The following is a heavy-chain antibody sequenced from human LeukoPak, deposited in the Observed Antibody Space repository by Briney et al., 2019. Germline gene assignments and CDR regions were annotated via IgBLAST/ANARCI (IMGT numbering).Heavy chain of an antibody. D-gene: IGHD6-6*01. CDR1: VGSFSGYY. Sequence: SETLSLTCAVYVGSFSGYYWSWIREPPGKGLEWIGEINHSGSTNYNPSLKSRVTISVDTSKNQFSLKLSSVTAADTAVYYCARGNPARAFDIWGQGTMVTVS. CDR2: INHSGST. V-gene: IGHV4-34*01. CDR3: ARGNPARAFDI. J-gene: IGHJ3*02.